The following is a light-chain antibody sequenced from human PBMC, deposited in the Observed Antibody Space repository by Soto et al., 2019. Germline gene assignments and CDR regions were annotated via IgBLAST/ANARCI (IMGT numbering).Light chain of an antibody. CDR3: LLSFGGARRV. CDR1: TGAVTDGHY. Sequence: QTVVTQEPSLTVSPGGTVTLTCASSTGAVTDGHYPYWFQQKPGQAPRTLIYDTSNKHSWTPARFSGSLLGGKPVLTLSGAQPEDEADYFCLLSFGGARRVFGGGTQLTVL. V-gene: IGLV7-46*01. CDR2: DTS. J-gene: IGLJ2*01.